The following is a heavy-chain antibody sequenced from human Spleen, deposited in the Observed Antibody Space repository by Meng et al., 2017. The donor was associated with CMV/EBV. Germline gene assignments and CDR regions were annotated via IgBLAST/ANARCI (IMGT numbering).Heavy chain of an antibody. CDR3: ARGGYSSSLFWID. D-gene: IGHD3-3*01. Sequence: GGSLRLSCAVSGINLSSYWMTWVRQAPGKGLEWVANIKQDESEKYYVDSVKSRFTISKDNAKNSLFLQMNSLRVEDTAVYYCARGGYSSSLFWIDWGQGALVTVSS. CDR1: GINLSSYW. J-gene: IGHJ4*02. V-gene: IGHV3-7*01. CDR2: IKQDESEK.